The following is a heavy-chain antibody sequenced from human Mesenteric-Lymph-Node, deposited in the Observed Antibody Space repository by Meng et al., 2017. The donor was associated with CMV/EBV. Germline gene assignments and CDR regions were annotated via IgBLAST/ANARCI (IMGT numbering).Heavy chain of an antibody. J-gene: IGHJ4*03. CDR3: ATSKGYCSGPACYPAFDF. Sequence: SETLSLTCTVSGGSISSYYWSWIRQPPGKGLEWIGYIYYSGSTNYNPSLKSRVTISVDTSKNQFSLKLSSVTAADTAVYYCATSKGYCSGPACYPAFDFWGQGTRVTVSS. CDR1: GGSISSYY. V-gene: IGHV4-59*01. D-gene: IGHD2-15*01. CDR2: IYYSGST.